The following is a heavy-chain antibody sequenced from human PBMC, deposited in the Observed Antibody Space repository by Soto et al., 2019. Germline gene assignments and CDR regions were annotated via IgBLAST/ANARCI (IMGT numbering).Heavy chain of an antibody. Sequence: SETLSLTCAVYGGSFSGYYWSWIRQPPGKGLEWIGEINHSGSTNYNPSLKSRVTISVDTSKNQFSLKLSSVTAADTAVYYCARERITMVRGVIITGETWFDPWGQGTLVTVSS. J-gene: IGHJ5*02. V-gene: IGHV4-34*01. CDR3: ARERITMVRGVIITGETWFDP. D-gene: IGHD3-10*01. CDR1: GGSFSGYY. CDR2: INHSGST.